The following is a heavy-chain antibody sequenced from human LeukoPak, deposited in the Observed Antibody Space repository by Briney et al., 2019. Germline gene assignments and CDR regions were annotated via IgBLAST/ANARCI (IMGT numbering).Heavy chain of an antibody. CDR3: AKDFRSGWYGIDY. Sequence: PGGSLRLSCAASGFTFSSYGMHGVRQAPGQGLAGVAVISYDGSNKYYTDSVKGRFTISRDDSKNTLYLQMNRLRAEDTAVYYCAKDFRSGWYGIDYWGQGTLVTVSS. CDR1: GFTFSSYG. J-gene: IGHJ4*02. D-gene: IGHD6-19*01. CDR2: ISYDGSNK. V-gene: IGHV3-30*18.